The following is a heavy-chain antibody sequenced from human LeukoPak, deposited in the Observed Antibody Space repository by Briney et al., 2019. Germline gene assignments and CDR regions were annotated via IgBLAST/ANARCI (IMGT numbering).Heavy chain of an antibody. CDR1: GFTFGDYY. D-gene: IGHD5-12*01. J-gene: IGHJ4*02. CDR3: VRSYSAYDSFDY. CDR2: ISSSATTV. V-gene: IGHV3-11*01. Sequence: GGSLRLSCAASGFTFGDYYMNWIRQAPGKGLEWVSYISSSATTVRYADSVMGRFTISRDNAKNSLYLQMNSLRADDTAVYYCVRSYSAYDSFDYWGQGTLVTVSS.